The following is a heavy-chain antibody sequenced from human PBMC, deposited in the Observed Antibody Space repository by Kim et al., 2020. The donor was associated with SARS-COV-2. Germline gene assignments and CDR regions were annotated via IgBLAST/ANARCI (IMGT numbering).Heavy chain of an antibody. J-gene: IGHJ4*02. CDR3: GRTGRYYGSGNYHND. V-gene: IGHV1-18*01. CDR2: ISGYNGNT. CDR1: GYTFSSYG. Sequence: ASVKVSCKASGYTFSSYGITWVRQAPGQGLERVGWISGYNGNTKSAQKFQGRVTMTTDTSTSTAFLDLRGLTSDDTADYYCGRTGRYYGSGNYHNDWGQG. D-gene: IGHD3-10*01.